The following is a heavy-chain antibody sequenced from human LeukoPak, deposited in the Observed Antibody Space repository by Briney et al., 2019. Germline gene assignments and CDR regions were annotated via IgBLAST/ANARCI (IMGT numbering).Heavy chain of an antibody. J-gene: IGHJ3*02. V-gene: IGHV4-38-2*02. D-gene: IGHD6-13*01. Sequence: SETLSLTCTVSGYSISSGYYWGWIRQPPGKGLEWIGSIYHSGSTYYNPSLKSRVTISVDTSKNQFSLKLSSVTAADTAVYYCARIAAAGTYDAFDIWGQGTMVTVSS. CDR3: ARIAAAGTYDAFDI. CDR1: GYSISSGYY. CDR2: IYHSGST.